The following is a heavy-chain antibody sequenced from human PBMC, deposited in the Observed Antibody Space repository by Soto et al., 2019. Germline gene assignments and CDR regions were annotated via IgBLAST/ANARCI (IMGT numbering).Heavy chain of an antibody. CDR3: ARGADYYFWIGYYTSWAGYYYYYGMDV. V-gene: IGHV3-23*01. CDR1: GFTFSSYA. CDR2: ISGSGGST. Sequence: GGSLRLSCAASGFTFSSYAMSWVRQAPGKGLEWVSAISGSGGSTYYADSVKGRFTISRDNSKNTLYLQMNSLRAEDTAVYYCARGADYYFWIGYYTSWAGYYYYYGMDVWGQGTTVTVSS. D-gene: IGHD3-3*01. J-gene: IGHJ6*02.